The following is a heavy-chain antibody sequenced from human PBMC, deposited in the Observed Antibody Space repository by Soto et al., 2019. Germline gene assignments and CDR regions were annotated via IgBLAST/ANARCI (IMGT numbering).Heavy chain of an antibody. CDR1: GFTFSSYD. D-gene: IGHD3-10*01. V-gene: IGHV3-23*01. Sequence: PGGSLRRSCAASGFTFSSYDMIWVRQAPGKGLEWVSAISGSGGSTYYADSVKGRFTISRDNSKNTLYLQMNSLRAEDTAVYYCAKRTELLLWFGELFIFDYWGQGTLVTVS. J-gene: IGHJ4*02. CDR2: ISGSGGST. CDR3: AKRTELLLWFGELFIFDY.